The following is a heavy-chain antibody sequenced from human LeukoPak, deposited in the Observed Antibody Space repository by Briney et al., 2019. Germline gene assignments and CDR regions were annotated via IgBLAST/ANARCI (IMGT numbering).Heavy chain of an antibody. CDR3: AKETQHYYDFWSGYPGGGYFDY. J-gene: IGHJ4*02. D-gene: IGHD3-3*01. CDR2: ISYDGSNK. CDR1: GFTFSSYG. Sequence: PGGSLRLSCAASGFTFSSYGMHWVREAPGKGLEGVAVISYDGSNKYYADSVKGRLTISRDNSKNTLYLQMNSLRAEDTAAYYCAKETQHYYDFWSGYPGGGYFDYWGQGTLVTVSS. V-gene: IGHV3-30*18.